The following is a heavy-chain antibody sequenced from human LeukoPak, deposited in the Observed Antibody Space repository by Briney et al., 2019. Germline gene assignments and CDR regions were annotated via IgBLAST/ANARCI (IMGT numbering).Heavy chain of an antibody. CDR2: ISTTSSYI. D-gene: IGHD3-22*01. CDR3: ARGDYYDSSGYYYEAY. J-gene: IGHJ4*02. CDR1: GFTFSSYS. V-gene: IGHV3-21*01. Sequence: GGSLRLSCAASGFTFSSYSMNWVRQAPGKGLEWVSSISTTSSYIYYADSVKSRFTISRDNAKNSLYLQMNSLRAEDTAVYYCARGDYYDSSGYYYEAYWGQGTLVTVSS.